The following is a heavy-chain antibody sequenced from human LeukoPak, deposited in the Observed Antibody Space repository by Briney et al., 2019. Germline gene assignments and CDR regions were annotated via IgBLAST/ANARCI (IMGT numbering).Heavy chain of an antibody. CDR3: ARGRSGPYEEQDYGMDV. Sequence: GASVKVSCTASGYTFTGYYMHWVRQAPGQGLEWMGRINPNSGGANYAQKFQGRVTMTRDTSISTAYMELSRLRSDDTAVYYCARGRSGPYEEQDYGMDVWGQGTTVTVSS. CDR1: GYTFTGYY. CDR2: INPNSGGA. V-gene: IGHV1-2*06. D-gene: IGHD1/OR15-1a*01. J-gene: IGHJ6*02.